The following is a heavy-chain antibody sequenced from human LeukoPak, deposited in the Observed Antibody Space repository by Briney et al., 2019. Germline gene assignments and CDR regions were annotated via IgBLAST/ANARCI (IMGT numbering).Heavy chain of an antibody. CDR3: ARGSASGIYPIDY. V-gene: IGHV4-59*12. J-gene: IGHJ4*02. Sequence: SDTLSLTCNVDGACISSYYWIWIHQPQGRGLAGIGYRYYSGTTNYKPSLKSRVTMSLDTSEEEVSLKLTSVTAADTAVYYCARGSASGIYPIDYWGQGTLVTVSS. CDR2: RYYSGTT. CDR1: GACISSYY. D-gene: IGHD6-19*01.